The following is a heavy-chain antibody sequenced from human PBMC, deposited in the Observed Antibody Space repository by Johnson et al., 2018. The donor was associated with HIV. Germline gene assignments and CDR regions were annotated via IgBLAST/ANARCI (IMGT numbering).Heavy chain of an antibody. D-gene: IGHD3-22*01. V-gene: IGHV3-74*02. J-gene: IGHJ3*01. CDR2: INSDGTTT. CDR1: GFTFSSYA. CDR3: AKARRAYDSRGYYYAYDAFDL. Sequence: VQLVESGGGLVQPGGSLRLSCAASGFTFSSYAMHWVRQAPGKGLVWVSRINSDGTTTTYADSVKGRFTISRDNAKNTLYLQMNSLRAEDTAVYYCAKARRAYDSRGYYYAYDAFDLWGQGTMVTVSS.